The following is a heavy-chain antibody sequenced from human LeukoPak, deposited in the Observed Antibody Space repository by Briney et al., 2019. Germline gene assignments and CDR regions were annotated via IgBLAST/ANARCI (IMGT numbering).Heavy chain of an antibody. Sequence: ASVKVSCKASGYTFTSYGISWVRQAPGQGLEWMGWISAYNGNTNYAQKLQGRVTMTTDTSTSTAYMELRSLRPDDTAVYYCARDTTMVRGVIINRYYFDYWGQGTLVTVSS. J-gene: IGHJ4*02. CDR3: ARDTTMVRGVIINRYYFDY. D-gene: IGHD3-10*01. V-gene: IGHV1-18*01. CDR1: GYTFTSYG. CDR2: ISAYNGNT.